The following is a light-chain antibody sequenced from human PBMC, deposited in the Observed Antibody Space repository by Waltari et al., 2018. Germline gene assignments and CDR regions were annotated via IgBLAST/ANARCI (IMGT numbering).Light chain of an antibody. Sequence: PLTKPATGSGPLANRSPFPAGGSPFFILSSWYQQQPGKAPKVIIYEGNKRPSGLSDRFSGSKSGNTASLTISGLQADDQADYYCCSYAGGTSWVFGGGTKLTVL. CDR2: EGN. V-gene: IGLV2-23*01. J-gene: IGLJ3*02. CDR1: GGSPFFIL. CDR3: CSYAGGTSWV.